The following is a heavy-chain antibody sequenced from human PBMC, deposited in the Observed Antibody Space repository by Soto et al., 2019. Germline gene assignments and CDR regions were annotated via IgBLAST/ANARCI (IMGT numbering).Heavy chain of an antibody. CDR2: IYYSGST. Sequence: PSETLSLTCTVSGGSISSYYWSWIRQPPGKGLEWIGYIYYSGSTNYNPSLKSRVTISVDTSKNQFSLKLSSVTAADTAVYYCARARNFFTGSYKGGFYYFDFWGQGTLVTVSS. V-gene: IGHV4-59*01. CDR1: GGSISSYY. J-gene: IGHJ4*02. CDR3: ARARNFFTGSYKGGFYYFDF. D-gene: IGHD3-9*01.